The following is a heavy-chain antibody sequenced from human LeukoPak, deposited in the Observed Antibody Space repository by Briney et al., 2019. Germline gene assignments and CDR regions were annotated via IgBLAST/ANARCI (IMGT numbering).Heavy chain of an antibody. CDR3: ARHMLTAGSNE. Sequence: SETLSLTCTVSGGSINGYYCSWIRQPPGKGLEWIGHIYDSGTRYNPSLKSRVTISVDTSKTQISLKLSSMTAADTAVYYCARHMLTAGSNEWGQGTLVTVSS. D-gene: IGHD3-9*01. CDR1: GGSINGYY. CDR2: IYDSGT. V-gene: IGHV4-59*08. J-gene: IGHJ4*02.